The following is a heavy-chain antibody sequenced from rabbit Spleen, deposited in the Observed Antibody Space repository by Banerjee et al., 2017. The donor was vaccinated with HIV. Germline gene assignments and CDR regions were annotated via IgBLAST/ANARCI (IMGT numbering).Heavy chain of an antibody. D-gene: IGHD1-1*01. J-gene: IGHJ4*01. CDR1: GFSFSDRDV. CDR3: ARDLVAVIGWNFNL. CDR2: INTATGKA. V-gene: IGHV1S45*01. Sequence: QEQLEESGGGLVKPEGSLILTCKASGFSFSDRDVMCWVRQAPGKGLEWIACINTATGKAVYASWAKGRFTISKTSSTTVTLQMTSLTAADTATYFCARDLVAVIGWNFNLWGQGILVTVS.